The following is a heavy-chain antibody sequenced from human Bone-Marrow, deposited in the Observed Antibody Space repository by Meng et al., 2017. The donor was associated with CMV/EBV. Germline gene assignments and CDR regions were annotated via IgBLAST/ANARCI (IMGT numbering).Heavy chain of an antibody. Sequence: ASVKVSCKASGYTFTSYGFSWVRQAPGQGLEWMGWISAYNGNTNYAQKLQGRVTMTTDTSTSTAYMELRSLRSDDTAVYYCAREYRQRSLIQLWHYYYYAMDVWGQGTMVTGSS. V-gene: IGHV1-18*01. D-gene: IGHD1-1*01. CDR2: ISAYNGNT. J-gene: IGHJ6*01. CDR3: AREYRQRSLIQLWHYYYYAMDV. CDR1: GYTFTSYG.